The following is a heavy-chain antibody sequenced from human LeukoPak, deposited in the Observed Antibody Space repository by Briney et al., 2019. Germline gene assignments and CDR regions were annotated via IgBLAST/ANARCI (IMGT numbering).Heavy chain of an antibody. Sequence: ASVKVSCVPSGYTFTGYYLHCVRQAPGPGVEWMGIINPSGGSTRYAQKFQGRVTMTRDTSTSTVYMELSSLRSEDTAVYYCENLSHVNYWGEGTLVTVSS. V-gene: IGHV1-46*01. CDR3: ENLSHVNY. J-gene: IGHJ4*02. CDR1: GYTFTGYY. CDR2: INPSGGST.